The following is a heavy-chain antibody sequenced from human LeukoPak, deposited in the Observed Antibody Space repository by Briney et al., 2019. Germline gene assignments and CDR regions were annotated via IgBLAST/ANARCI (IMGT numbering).Heavy chain of an antibody. J-gene: IGHJ3*02. CDR2: ISGSGGST. CDR3: AIKGLLQPNGNAFDI. CDR1: GVTFSSYA. Sequence: GRSLRLSCAASGVTFSSYAMSWVRQAPGKGLEWVSAISGSGGSTYSADSVKGRFTISRDNSKNTLYLQMNSLRAEDTAVYYCAIKGLLQPNGNAFDIWGQGTMVTVSS. V-gene: IGHV3-23*01. D-gene: IGHD3-22*01.